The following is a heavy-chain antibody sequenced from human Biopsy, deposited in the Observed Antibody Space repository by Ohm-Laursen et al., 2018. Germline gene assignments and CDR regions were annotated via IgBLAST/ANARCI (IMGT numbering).Heavy chain of an antibody. CDR3: ARIVDASMMTSLWFDP. J-gene: IGHJ5*02. CDR1: GGSMRSYY. D-gene: IGHD5-18*01. Sequence: SDTLSLTCVVSGGSMRSYYWSWLRQPPGKGLEWIGYIYYSGYTNYNPSLKSRVTISVDKPKNQFSLRLSSMTAADTAVYYCARIVDASMMTSLWFDPWGQGTLVIVSS. V-gene: IGHV4-59*08. CDR2: IYYSGYT.